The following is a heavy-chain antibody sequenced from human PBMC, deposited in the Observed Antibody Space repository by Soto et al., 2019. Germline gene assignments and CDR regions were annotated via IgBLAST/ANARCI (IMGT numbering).Heavy chain of an antibody. Sequence: WGSLRISCASSGFTFSSYAMSWVRQAPGKGLEWVSAISGSGGSTYYADSVKGRFTISRDNSKNTLYLQMNSLRAEDTAVYYCAKKRGYDFDYWGQGTMVTVSS. CDR1: GFTFSSYA. CDR2: ISGSGGST. D-gene: IGHD5-12*01. V-gene: IGHV3-23*01. J-gene: IGHJ4*02. CDR3: AKKRGYDFDY.